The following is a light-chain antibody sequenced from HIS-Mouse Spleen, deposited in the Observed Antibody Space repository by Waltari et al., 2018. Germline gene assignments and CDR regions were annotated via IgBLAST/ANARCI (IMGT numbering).Light chain of an antibody. J-gene: IGLJ2*01. CDR2: SNN. Sequence: QSVLTQPPSASGTPGQRVTISCSGSSSNIGSNTVNWYQQPPGTAPKLLIHSNNQRASGVPDRFAGSTCGTSAYLAIRGLQSEDEADYYCAAWDDSLSGVVFGGGTKLTVL. CDR1: SSNIGSNT. CDR3: AAWDDSLSGVV. V-gene: IGLV1-44*01.